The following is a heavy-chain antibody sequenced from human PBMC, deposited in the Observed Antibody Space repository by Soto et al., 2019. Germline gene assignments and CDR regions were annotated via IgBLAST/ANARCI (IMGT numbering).Heavy chain of an antibody. D-gene: IGHD6-19*01. Sequence: QVQLVQSGAEVKKPGSSVKVSCKASGGTFSSYAISWVRQAPGQGLEWMGGIIPIFGTANYAQKFQGRVTITADDSTSTVYMQLSSLRSEDTAVYYCASPGIAVAGRSVFDYWGQGTLVAVSS. J-gene: IGHJ4*02. CDR3: ASPGIAVAGRSVFDY. V-gene: IGHV1-69*01. CDR1: GGTFSSYA. CDR2: IIPIFGTA.